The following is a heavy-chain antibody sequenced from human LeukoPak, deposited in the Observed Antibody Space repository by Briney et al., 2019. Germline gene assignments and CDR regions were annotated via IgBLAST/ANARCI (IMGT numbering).Heavy chain of an antibody. CDR1: GDSVSSNNAA. Sequence: SQTLSLTCAISGDSVSSNNAAWTWIRQSPSRGLEWLGRTYYRSKWYNDYAVSVKSGITINPDTSKNQFSLQLNSVTPEDTAVYYCARGQDIVVVVAATYYYYYGMDVWGQGTTVTVSS. CDR2: TYYRSKWYN. D-gene: IGHD2-15*01. J-gene: IGHJ6*02. V-gene: IGHV6-1*01. CDR3: ARGQDIVVVVAATYYYYYGMDV.